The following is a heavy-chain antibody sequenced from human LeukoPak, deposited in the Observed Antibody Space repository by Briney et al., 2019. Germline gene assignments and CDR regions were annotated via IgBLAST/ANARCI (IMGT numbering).Heavy chain of an antibody. V-gene: IGHV4-4*02. CDR1: GGSISSNNW. J-gene: IGHJ4*02. CDR3: EVGSGSYSPDY. D-gene: IGHD3-10*01. CDR2: IYYSGST. Sequence: TSGTLSLTCAVSGGSISSNNWWSWVRQLPGKGLEWIGYIYYSGSTNYNPSLKSRVTISVDTSKNQFSLKLSSVTAADTAVYYCEVGSGSYSPDYWGQGTLVTVSS.